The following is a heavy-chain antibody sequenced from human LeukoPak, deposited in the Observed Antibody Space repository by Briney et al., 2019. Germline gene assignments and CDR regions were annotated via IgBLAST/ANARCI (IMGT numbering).Heavy chain of an antibody. V-gene: IGHV3-30*03. Sequence: GGSLRLSCAASGFIFSSYGMHWVRQAPGKGLEWVAVISYDGSNKYYADSVKGRFTISRDNSKNTLYLQMNSLRAEDTAVYYCARDLYGSGIVIDYWGQGTLVTVSS. J-gene: IGHJ4*02. D-gene: IGHD3-10*01. CDR1: GFIFSSYG. CDR3: ARDLYGSGIVIDY. CDR2: ISYDGSNK.